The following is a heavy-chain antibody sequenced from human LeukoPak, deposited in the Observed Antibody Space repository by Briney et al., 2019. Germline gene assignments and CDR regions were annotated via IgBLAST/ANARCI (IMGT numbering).Heavy chain of an antibody. CDR2: IYYSGST. D-gene: IGHD3-10*01. CDR3: ARHREGHYYSSGGLHPNDAFDI. V-gene: IGHV4-39*01. Sequence: NPSETLSLTCTVSGGSISSTSYYWGWIRQPPGKGLEWIGSIYYSGSTYYNPSLKSRVTISVDTSKNQFSLKLSSVTAADTAVYYCARHREGHYYSSGGLHPNDAFDIWGQGTMVTVSS. J-gene: IGHJ3*02. CDR1: GGSISSTSYY.